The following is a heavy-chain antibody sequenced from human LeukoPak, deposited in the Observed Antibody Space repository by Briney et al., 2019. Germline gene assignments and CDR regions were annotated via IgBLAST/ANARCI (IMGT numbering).Heavy chain of an antibody. D-gene: IGHD3-9*01. CDR1: GFIFSNYA. V-gene: IGHV3-23*01. CDR3: AKWGDYDILTGYYDSDY. CDR2: IGGRDSGT. Sequence: GASLRLSCAASGFIFSNYAMSWVRQAPGKGLEWVSAIGGRDSGTYYADSVRGRFTVSRDDPKNTLYLQMNTLRAEDTAVYYCAKWGDYDILTGYYDSDYWGQGTLDTVSS. J-gene: IGHJ4*02.